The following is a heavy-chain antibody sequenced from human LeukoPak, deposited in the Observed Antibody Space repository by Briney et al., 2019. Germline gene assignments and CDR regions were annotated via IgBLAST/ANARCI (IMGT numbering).Heavy chain of an antibody. D-gene: IGHD1-26*01. V-gene: IGHV4-39*07. CDR1: GGSLSSISYY. J-gene: IGHJ6*03. CDR3: ARDVKGLLGYYYYYMDV. Sequence: TSETLSLTCTVSGGSLSSISYYWGWVRQPPGKGLEWIGSVYYSGSTYYNPSLKSRVTISVDTSKNQFSLKRSSVTAADTAVYYCARDVKGLLGYYYYYMDVWGKGTTVTISS. CDR2: VYYSGST.